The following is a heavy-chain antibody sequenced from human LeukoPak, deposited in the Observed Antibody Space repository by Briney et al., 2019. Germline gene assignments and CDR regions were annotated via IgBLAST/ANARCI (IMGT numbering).Heavy chain of an antibody. CDR2: ISGSGGST. CDR3: AKDQSYWNSAIFDY. D-gene: IGHD1-7*01. V-gene: IGHV3-23*01. CDR1: GFAFSSYA. J-gene: IGHJ4*02. Sequence: GGSLRLSCAASGFAFSSYAMSWVRQAPGKGLEWVSAISGSGGSTYSADSVKGRFTISRDNSKNTLYLQMNSLRAEDTAVYYCAKDQSYWNSAIFDYWGQGTLVTVSS.